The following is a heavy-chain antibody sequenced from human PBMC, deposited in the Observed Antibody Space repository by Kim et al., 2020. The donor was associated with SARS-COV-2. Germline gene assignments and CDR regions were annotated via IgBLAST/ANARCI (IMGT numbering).Heavy chain of an antibody. CDR2: IYHSGST. V-gene: IGHV4-4*02. Sequence: SETLSLTCAVSGGSISSSNWWSWVRQPPGKGLEWIGEIYHSGSTNYNPSLKSRVTISVDKSKNQFSLKLSSVTAADTAVYYCASLAVAGTTIYGMDVWGQGTTVTVSS. CDR3: ASLAVAGTTIYGMDV. J-gene: IGHJ6*02. D-gene: IGHD6-19*01. CDR1: GGSISSSNW.